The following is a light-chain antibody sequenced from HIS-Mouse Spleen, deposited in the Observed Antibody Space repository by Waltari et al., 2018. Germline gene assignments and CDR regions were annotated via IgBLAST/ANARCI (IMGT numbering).Light chain of an antibody. J-gene: IGLJ2*01. Sequence: QSALTQPASVSGSPGQSFTISCTGTSSDFGSYNLVSWYQQHPGKAPKPTIYEGSQRPSGLSKRFSSSTCGNTASLTIFGLQAEDAADYYCCTYAGSSNVVFGGGTQLTVL. V-gene: IGLV2-23*01. CDR3: CTYAGSSNVV. CDR2: EGS. CDR1: SSDFGSYNL.